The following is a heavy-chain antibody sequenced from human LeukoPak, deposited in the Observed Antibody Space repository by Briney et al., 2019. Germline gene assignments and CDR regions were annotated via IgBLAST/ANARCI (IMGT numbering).Heavy chain of an antibody. V-gene: IGHV3-30*02. CDR1: GFTFSSYG. CDR2: IRYDGSNKYYADSVNK. J-gene: IGHJ3*02. D-gene: IGHD6-19*01. CDR3: AKAVRPPVAGSSAFDI. Sequence: GGSLRLSCAASGFTFSSYGMHWVRQPPGKGLEWVAFIRYDGSNKYYADSVNKYYADSVKGRFTISRDNSKNTLYLQMNSLRAEDMALYYCAKAVRPPVAGSSAFDIWGQGTMVTVSS.